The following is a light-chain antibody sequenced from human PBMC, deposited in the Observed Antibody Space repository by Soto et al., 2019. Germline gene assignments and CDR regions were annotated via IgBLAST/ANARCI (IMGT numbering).Light chain of an antibody. Sequence: DIQMTQFPSSLSASVGDTVTINCRASQFISTHLSWYRHKPGRGPELLIQAASSLLSGVPSRFSGSASEADFTLTITAXQPEDFATYFCQQSHSLPITFGQGTRLEIK. CDR2: AAS. V-gene: IGKV1-39*01. CDR3: QQSHSLPIT. J-gene: IGKJ5*01. CDR1: QFISTH.